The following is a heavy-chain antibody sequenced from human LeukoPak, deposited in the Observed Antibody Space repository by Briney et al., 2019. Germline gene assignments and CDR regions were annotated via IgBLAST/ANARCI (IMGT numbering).Heavy chain of an antibody. V-gene: IGHV1-2*02. D-gene: IGHD1-26*01. CDR2: IDPNSGGT. CDR1: GYTFTGYY. Sequence: ASVKVSCKASGYTFTGYYMHWVRQAPGQGLEWMGWIDPNSGGTNYAQKFQGRVTMTRDTSISTAYMELSRLRSDDTAVYYCARGWEADDAFDIWGQGTMVTVSS. J-gene: IGHJ3*02. CDR3: ARGWEADDAFDI.